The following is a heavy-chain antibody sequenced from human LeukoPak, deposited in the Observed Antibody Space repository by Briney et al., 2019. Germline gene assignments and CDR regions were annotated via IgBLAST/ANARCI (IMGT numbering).Heavy chain of an antibody. J-gene: IGHJ4*02. D-gene: IGHD5-24*01. V-gene: IGHV1-24*01. CDR2: FDPEDGET. CDR1: GYTLTELS. CDR3: ATLELIQF. Sequence: ASVKVSCKVSGYTLTELSMHWVRQAPGKGLEWMGGFDPEDGETIYAQKFQCRVTITEDTSTDTSYMELNSLRYEDTAVYDCATLELIQFWGQGTLVTVSS.